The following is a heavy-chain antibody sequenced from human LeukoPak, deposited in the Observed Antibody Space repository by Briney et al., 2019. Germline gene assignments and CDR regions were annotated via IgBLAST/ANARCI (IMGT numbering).Heavy chain of an antibody. CDR1: GGSFSGYY. J-gene: IGHJ5*02. CDR3: ARSHYYDSSGSQNNWFDP. V-gene: IGHV4-31*11. CDR2: IYYSGST. D-gene: IGHD3-22*01. Sequence: SETLSLTCAVYGGSFSGYYWSWIRQHPGKGLEWIGYIYYSGSTYYNPSLKSRVTISVDTSKNQFSLKLSSVTAADTALYYCARSHYYDSSGSQNNWFDPWGQGTLVTVSS.